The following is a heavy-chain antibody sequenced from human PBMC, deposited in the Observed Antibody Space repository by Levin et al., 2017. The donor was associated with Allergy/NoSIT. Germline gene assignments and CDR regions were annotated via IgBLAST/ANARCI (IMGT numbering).Heavy chain of an antibody. CDR3: TSYAVTVDRGVPHYYGMDV. CDR1: GFTFTNGW. CDR2: IKSKNDGASV. J-gene: IGHJ6*02. D-gene: IGHD3-10*01. Sequence: KAGGSLRLSCAASGFTFTNGWMSWVRQAPGKGLEWVGRIKSKNDGASVEYAAPVKGRFTISRDDSKDTLSLQMNSLRSEDTAVYYCTSYAVTVDRGVPHYYGMDVWGQGTTVTVSS. V-gene: IGHV3-15*01.